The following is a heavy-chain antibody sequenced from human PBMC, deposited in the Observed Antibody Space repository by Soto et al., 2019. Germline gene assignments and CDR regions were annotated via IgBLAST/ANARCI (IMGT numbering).Heavy chain of an antibody. V-gene: IGHV1-69*13. CDR2: IIPIFGTA. Sequence: SVKVSCKASGGTFSSYAISWVRQAPGQGLEWMGGIIPIFGTANYAQKFQGRVTITADESTSTAYMELSSLRSEDTAVYYCARSFFVSSWSYDAFDIWGQGTMVTVSS. J-gene: IGHJ3*02. CDR3: ARSFFVSSWSYDAFDI. D-gene: IGHD6-13*01. CDR1: GGTFSSYA.